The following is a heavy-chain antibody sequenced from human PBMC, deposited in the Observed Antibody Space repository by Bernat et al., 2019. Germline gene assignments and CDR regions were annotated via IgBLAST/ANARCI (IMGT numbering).Heavy chain of an antibody. D-gene: IGHD6-6*01. J-gene: IGHJ4*02. CDR2: ISYDGIDK. CDR3: ARDKGYSSSSGSLGY. Sequence: QVQLVESGGGVVQPGRSLRLSCTASGFTFSTYAMHWVRQAPGKGLEWVVVISYDGIDKYYADSVKGRFTISRDNSKNTLFLQMNSLRPEDTAVYYCARDKGYSSSSGSLGYWGQGTLVTVSS. V-gene: IGHV3-30-3*01. CDR1: GFTFSTYA.